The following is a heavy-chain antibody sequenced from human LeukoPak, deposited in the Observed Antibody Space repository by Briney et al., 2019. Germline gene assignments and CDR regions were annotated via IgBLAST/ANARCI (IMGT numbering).Heavy chain of an antibody. J-gene: IGHJ5*02. Sequence: GGSLRLSCAASGFTFSSYWMHWVRQAPGKGLVWVSRINSDGSSTSYADSVKGRFTISRDNAKNTLYLQMNSLRAEDTAVYYCARPRGPASGSNWFDPWGQGTLVTVSS. CDR2: INSDGSST. V-gene: IGHV3-74*01. D-gene: IGHD3-10*01. CDR3: ARPRGPASGSNWFDP. CDR1: GFTFSSYW.